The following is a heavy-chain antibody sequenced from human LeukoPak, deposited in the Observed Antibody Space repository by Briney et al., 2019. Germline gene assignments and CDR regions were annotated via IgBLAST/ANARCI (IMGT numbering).Heavy chain of an antibody. D-gene: IGHD6-13*01. J-gene: IGHJ3*02. Sequence: PSETLSLTCTVSGGSISSYYWSWIRQPPGKGLEWIGYIYYSGSTNYNPSLKSRVTISVDTSKNQFSLKLSSVTAADTAVYYCARSWYEAFDIWGQGTMVTVSS. CDR2: IYYSGST. CDR3: ARSWYEAFDI. V-gene: IGHV4-59*01. CDR1: GGSISSYY.